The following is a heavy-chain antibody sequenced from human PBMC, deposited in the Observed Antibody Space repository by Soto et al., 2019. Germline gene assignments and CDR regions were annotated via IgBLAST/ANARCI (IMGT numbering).Heavy chain of an antibody. V-gene: IGHV1-69*01. D-gene: IGHD2-2*01. CDR2: IIPISGTA. Sequence: QVQLVQSGAEVKKPGSSVKVSCKASGGTFSSYAISWVRQAPGQGLEWMGGIIPISGTANYAQKYQGRVTKTADESTSTAYMELSRLRSEDTAVYYCARSQGSSTSLEIYYYYYYGMDVWGQGTTVTVSS. CDR3: ARSQGSSTSLEIYYYYYYGMDV. CDR1: GGTFSSYA. J-gene: IGHJ6*02.